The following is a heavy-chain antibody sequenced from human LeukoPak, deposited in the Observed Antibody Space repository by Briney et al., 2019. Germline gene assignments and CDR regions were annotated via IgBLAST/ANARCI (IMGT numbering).Heavy chain of an antibody. D-gene: IGHD3-10*01. V-gene: IGHV4-61*02. CDR3: ARDHHYGSGNWFGP. J-gene: IGHJ5*02. CDR2: IYTSGST. Sequence: SQTLSLTCTVSGGSISSGSYYWSWIRQPAGKGLEWIGRIYTSGSTNYNPSLKSRVTISVDTSKNQFSLKLSSVTAADTAVYYRARDHHYGSGNWFGPWGQGTLVTVSS. CDR1: GGSISSGSYY.